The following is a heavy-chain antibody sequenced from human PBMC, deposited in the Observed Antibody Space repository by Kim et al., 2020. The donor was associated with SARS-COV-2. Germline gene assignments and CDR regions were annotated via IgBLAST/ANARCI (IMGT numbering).Heavy chain of an antibody. D-gene: IGHD5-12*01. CDR2: ISYDGSNK. V-gene: IGHV3-30*18. CDR3: AKEEYSGYDLWYYGMDV. J-gene: IGHJ6*02. CDR1: GFTFSSYG. Sequence: GGSLRLSCAASGFTFSSYGMHWVRQAPGKGLEWVAVISYDGSNKYYADSVKGRFTISRDNSKNTLYLQMNSLRAEDTAVYYCAKEEYSGYDLWYYGMDVWGQGTTVTVSS.